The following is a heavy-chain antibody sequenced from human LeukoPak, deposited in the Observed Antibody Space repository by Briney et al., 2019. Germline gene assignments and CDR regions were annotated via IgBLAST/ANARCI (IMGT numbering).Heavy chain of an antibody. D-gene: IGHD5-18*01. Sequence: GESLKISCKGSGYSFTSYWIGWVRQMPGKGLEWMGIIYPGDSDTRYSPSFQGQVTISADKSISTAYLQWGSLKASDTAMYYCAKLDTAMEYYFDYWGQGTLVTVSS. V-gene: IGHV5-51*01. J-gene: IGHJ4*02. CDR1: GYSFTSYW. CDR3: AKLDTAMEYYFDY. CDR2: IYPGDSDT.